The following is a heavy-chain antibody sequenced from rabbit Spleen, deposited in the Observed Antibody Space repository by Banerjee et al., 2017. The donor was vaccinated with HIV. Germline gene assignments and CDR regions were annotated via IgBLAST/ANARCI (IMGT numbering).Heavy chain of an antibody. CDR3: ARDLTGVIGWNFGW. J-gene: IGHJ4*01. Sequence: QQLVESGGGLVTPGASLTLTCKASGFSFSSTYYMCWVRQAPGKGLEWIACIYIGDGNTYYASWVNGRFTISKASSTTMTLQMTSLTAADTATYFCARDLTGVIGWNFGWWGPGTLVTVS. CDR2: IYIGDGNT. V-gene: IGHV1S40*01. CDR1: GFSFSSTYY. D-gene: IGHD1-1*01.